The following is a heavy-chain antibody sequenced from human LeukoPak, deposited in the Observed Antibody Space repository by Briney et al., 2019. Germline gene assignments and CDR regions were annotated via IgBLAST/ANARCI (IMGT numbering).Heavy chain of an antibody. CDR2: IYSGGST. D-gene: IGHD5-24*01. CDR1: GFTVSSNY. V-gene: IGHV3-53*01. J-gene: IGHJ4*02. CDR3: ARSWRDGYNYGEYYFDY. Sequence: GGSLRLSCAASGFTVSSNYMSWVRQAPGKGLEWASVIYSGGSTYYADSVKGRFTISRDNSKNTLYLQMNSLRAEDTAVYYCARSWRDGYNYGEYYFDYWGQGTLVTVSS.